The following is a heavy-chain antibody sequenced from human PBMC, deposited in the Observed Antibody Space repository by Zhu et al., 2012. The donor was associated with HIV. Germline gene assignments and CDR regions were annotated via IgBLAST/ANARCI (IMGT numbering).Heavy chain of an antibody. CDR1: GGSISNYY. J-gene: IGHJ4*02. Sequence: QVQLLESGPGLVKPSETLSLTCTVSGGSISNYYWSWIRQPPGKGLEWIGYIYYSGSTSYNPSLKSRVTISLDTSKNQFSLKLRFVTAADTAVYYCARVVVIAAPHFDYWGQGTLVHRLL. CDR3: ARVVVIAAPHFDY. V-gene: IGHV4-59*01. D-gene: IGHD2-15*01. CDR2: IYYSGST.